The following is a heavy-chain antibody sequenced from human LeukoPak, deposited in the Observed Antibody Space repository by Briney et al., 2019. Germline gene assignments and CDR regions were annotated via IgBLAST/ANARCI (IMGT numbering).Heavy chain of an antibody. Sequence: SETLSLTCAVYGGSFSTYYWSWVRQHPGKGLEWIGHIYYSGTSFYNPSLTSRVTISVDTSKNQFSPKLTSVNDADTAVYYCARIERSSYSLGFDYWGQGTLVTVSS. CDR3: ARIERSSYSLGFDY. CDR2: IYYSGTS. J-gene: IGHJ4*02. D-gene: IGHD2-15*01. V-gene: IGHV4-59*06. CDR1: GGSFSTYY.